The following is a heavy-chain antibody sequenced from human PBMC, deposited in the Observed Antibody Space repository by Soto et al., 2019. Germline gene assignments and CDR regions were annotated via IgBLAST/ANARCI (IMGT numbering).Heavy chain of an antibody. V-gene: IGHV3-30*18. CDR2: ISFDGSHK. J-gene: IGHJ4*02. Sequence: QVLLVESAGGVVQPGRSLRLSCAGSGFTFSNYGLHWVRQAPGKGLDWVSFISFDGSHKYYADSVKGRFTISRDNSNNMLYLQMDSLTTEDTAVYYCAKDGAPRYCSRSSCHPAGAYWGQGTLVTVSS. D-gene: IGHD2-15*01. CDR1: GFTFSNYG. CDR3: AKDGAPRYCSRSSCHPAGAY.